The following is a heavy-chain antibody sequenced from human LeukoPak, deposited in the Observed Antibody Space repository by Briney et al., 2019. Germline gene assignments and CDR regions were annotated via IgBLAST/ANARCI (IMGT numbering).Heavy chain of an antibody. CDR2: IYHSGST. V-gene: IGHV4-4*02. CDR3: AREGDDSSGYYSYDAFDI. J-gene: IGHJ3*02. D-gene: IGHD3-22*01. CDR1: GGSISSSNW. Sequence: SETLSLTCAVSGGSISSSNWWSWVRQPPGKGLEWIGEIYHSGSTNYNPSLKSRVTISVDKSKNQFSLKLSSVTAADTAVYYCAREGDDSSGYYSYDAFDIWGQGTMVTVSS.